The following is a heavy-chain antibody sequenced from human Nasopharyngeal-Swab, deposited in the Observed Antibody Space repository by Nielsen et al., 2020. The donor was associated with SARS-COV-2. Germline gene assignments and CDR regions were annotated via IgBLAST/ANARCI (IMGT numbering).Heavy chain of an antibody. CDR1: GFTFSSYS. J-gene: IGHJ4*02. Sequence: GESLKISCAASGFTFSSYSMNWVRQAPGKGLEWVSTVDYDGVRTHYADSVEGRFIISRDNSRNTAYLQIKSLRVEDAAVYYCATWMTAHFDYWGQGTLVT. CDR2: VDYDGVRT. CDR3: ATWMTAHFDY. D-gene: IGHD5-18*01. V-gene: IGHV3-23*01.